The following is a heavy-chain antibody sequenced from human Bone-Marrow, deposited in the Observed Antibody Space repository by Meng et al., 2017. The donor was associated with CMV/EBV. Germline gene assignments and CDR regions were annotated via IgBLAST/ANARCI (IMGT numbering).Heavy chain of an antibody. CDR1: GGSISSSSYY. CDR3: ARDLLTMVRGVISGRYYGMDV. Sequence: SETLSLTCTVSGGSISSSSYYWGWIRQPPGKGLGWIESIYYSGSTYYNPSLKSRVTISVDNSKNQYSLKLSSVTAADTAVYYCARDLLTMVRGVISGRYYGMDVWGQGTTVTVSS. J-gene: IGHJ6*02. CDR2: IYYSGST. V-gene: IGHV4-39*07. D-gene: IGHD3-10*01.